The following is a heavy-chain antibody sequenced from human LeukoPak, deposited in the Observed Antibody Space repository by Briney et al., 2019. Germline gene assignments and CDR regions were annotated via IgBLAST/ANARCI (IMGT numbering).Heavy chain of an antibody. D-gene: IGHD6-6*01. V-gene: IGHV1-18*01. Sequence: ASVKVSCKASGYTFTSYGISWVRQAPGQGLEWMGWISAYNGDTNYAQKLQGRVTMTTDTSTSTAYRELRSLRSDDTAAYYCARDGDNIAARYYYYYMDVWGKGTTVTVSS. J-gene: IGHJ6*03. CDR2: ISAYNGDT. CDR3: ARDGDNIAARYYYYYMDV. CDR1: GYTFTSYG.